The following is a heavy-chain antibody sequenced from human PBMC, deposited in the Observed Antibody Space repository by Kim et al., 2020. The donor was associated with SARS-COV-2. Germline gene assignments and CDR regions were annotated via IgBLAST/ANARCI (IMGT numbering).Heavy chain of an antibody. CDR3: ARERQRSYFYGMDV. J-gene: IGHJ6*02. D-gene: IGHD6-25*01. V-gene: IGHV5-51*01. CDR2: IYPGHYDT. Sequence: GESLKISCKASGYEFTEFWIGWVRQMPGKGLEWMGIIYPGHYDTRYSPSFEGQITISVDPFTSTAYMEWSSLKASDTAIYYCARERQRSYFYGMDVWGQGTTVIVSS. CDR1: GYEFTEFW.